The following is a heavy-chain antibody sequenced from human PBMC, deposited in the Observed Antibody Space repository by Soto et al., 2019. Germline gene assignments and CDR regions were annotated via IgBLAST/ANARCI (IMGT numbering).Heavy chain of an antibody. CDR2: IIPIFGTA. CDR3: ARDYDCSGDCYSSRRAAFYI. D-gene: IGHD2-21*02. Sequence: ASVKVSCKASGGTFSSYAISWVRQAPGQGLEWMGGIIPIFGTANYAQKFQGRVTITADESTSTAYMELSSLRSEDTAVYYCARDYDCSGDCYSSRRAAFYIWS. CDR1: GGTFSSYA. V-gene: IGHV1-69*13. J-gene: IGHJ3*02.